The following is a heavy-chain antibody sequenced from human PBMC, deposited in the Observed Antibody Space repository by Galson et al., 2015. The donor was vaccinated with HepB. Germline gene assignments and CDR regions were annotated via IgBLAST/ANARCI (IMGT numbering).Heavy chain of an antibody. D-gene: IGHD2-15*01. J-gene: IGHJ4*02. CDR3: ATYFVAQGGRGY. CDR2: ISSTSSGI. Sequence: SLRLSCAASGSSINFYSMNWVRQAPGKGLEWVAFISSTSSGIDYADSVKGRFTISRDNARNSLKVTSVTGADTAVYYCATYFVAQGGRGYWGQGTLVTVSS. CDR1: GSSINFYS. V-gene: IGHV3-48*01.